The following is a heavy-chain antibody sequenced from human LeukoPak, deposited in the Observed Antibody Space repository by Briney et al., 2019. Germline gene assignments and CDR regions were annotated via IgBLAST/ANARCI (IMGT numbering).Heavy chain of an antibody. Sequence: SVKVSCKASGYTFTGYYMHWVRQAPGQGLEWMGRIIPILGIANYAQKFQGRVTITADKSTSTAYMELSSLRSEDTAEYYCARVDDSSGYWNYNWFDPWGQGTLVTVSS. J-gene: IGHJ5*02. CDR1: GYTFTGYY. D-gene: IGHD3-22*01. CDR2: IIPILGIA. CDR3: ARVDDSSGYWNYNWFDP. V-gene: IGHV1-69*04.